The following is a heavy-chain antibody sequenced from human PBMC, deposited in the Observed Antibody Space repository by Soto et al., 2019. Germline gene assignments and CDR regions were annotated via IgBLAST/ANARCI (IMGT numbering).Heavy chain of an antibody. J-gene: IGHJ6*02. CDR3: ARDLWGVFLWFGEARLGGMDV. Sequence: QVQLVESGGGVVQPGRSLRLSCAASGFTFSSYGMHWVRQAPGKGLEWVAVIWYDGSNKYYADSVKGRFTISRDNSKNTLYLQMNSLRAEDTAVYYCARDLWGVFLWFGEARLGGMDVWGQGTTVTVSS. CDR1: GFTFSSYG. CDR2: IWYDGSNK. D-gene: IGHD3-10*01. V-gene: IGHV3-33*01.